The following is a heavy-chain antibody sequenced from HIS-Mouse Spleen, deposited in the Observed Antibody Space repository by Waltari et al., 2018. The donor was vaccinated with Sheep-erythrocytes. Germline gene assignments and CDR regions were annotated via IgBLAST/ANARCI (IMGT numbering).Heavy chain of an antibody. J-gene: IGHJ6*02. CDR3: ARDQGDSGSYYYYYGMDV. CDR1: GFTFSSYS. V-gene: IGHV3-21*01. Sequence: EVQLVESGGGLVKPGGSLRLSCAASGFTFSSYSMNWVRQAPGKGGEWVSSISSSSYIYYADSVKGRFTISRDNAKNSLYLQMNSLRAEDTAVYYCARDQGDSGSYYYYYGMDVWGQGTTVTVSS. CDR2: ISSSSYI. D-gene: IGHD1-26*01.